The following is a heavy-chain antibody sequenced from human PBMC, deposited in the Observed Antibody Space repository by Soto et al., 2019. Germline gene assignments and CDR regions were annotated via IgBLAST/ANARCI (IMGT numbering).Heavy chain of an antibody. Sequence: SETLSLTCTVSGGSISSGDYYWSWIRQPPGKGLEWIGYIYYSGSTYYNPSLKSRVTISVDTSKNQFSLKLSSVTAADTAVYYCAREVTYYYDSSGYRGYYFDYWGQGTLVTVSS. CDR2: IYYSGST. CDR1: GGSISSGDYY. J-gene: IGHJ4*02. D-gene: IGHD3-22*01. CDR3: AREVTYYYDSSGYRGYYFDY. V-gene: IGHV4-30-4*01.